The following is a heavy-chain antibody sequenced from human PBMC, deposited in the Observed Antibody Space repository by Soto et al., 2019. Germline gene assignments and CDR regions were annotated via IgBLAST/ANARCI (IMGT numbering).Heavy chain of an antibody. CDR2: INQDGSVK. D-gene: IGHD6-13*01. CDR1: GYTFGNYW. J-gene: IGHJ1*01. Sequence: GGSLRLSCAASGYTFGNYWLSWVRQAPGKGLEWVANINQDGSVKHYVDSVEGRFTISRDNAKNSLYLQMNSLRAEDTAVYYCASTGKSSHWCYEHWGRGTMVTVYS. V-gene: IGHV3-7*01. CDR3: ASTGKSSHWCYEH.